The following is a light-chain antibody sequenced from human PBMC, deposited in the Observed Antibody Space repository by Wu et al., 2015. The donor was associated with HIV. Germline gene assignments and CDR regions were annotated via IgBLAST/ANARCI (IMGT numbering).Light chain of an antibody. Sequence: EIVMTQSPATLSVSPGERATLSCRASQSVSSNLAWYQQKPGQAPRLLIYGVSTRATSIPAGFSGSGSGTEFTLTISSMQSEDFAVYYCQQYNKWPPYTFGQGTKLEIK. CDR2: GVS. CDR1: QSVSSN. J-gene: IGKJ2*01. CDR3: QQYNKWPPYT. V-gene: IGKV3-15*01.